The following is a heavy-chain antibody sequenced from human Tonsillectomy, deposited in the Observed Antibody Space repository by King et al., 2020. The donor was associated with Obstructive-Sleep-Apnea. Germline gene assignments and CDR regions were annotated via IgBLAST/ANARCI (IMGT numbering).Heavy chain of an antibody. J-gene: IGHJ3*02. CDR3: ARDPPSITGTTGAFDI. CDR1: GGSISSNSYY. Sequence: QLQESGPGLVKPSETLSLTCTVSGGSISSNSYYWGWIRQPPGKGLEWIGSIYYSGSTYYNPSLKSRVTISVDTSKNQFSLKPSSVTAADTAVYYCARDPPSITGTTGAFDIWGQGTMVTVSS. V-gene: IGHV4-39*07. D-gene: IGHD1-20*01. CDR2: IYYSGST.